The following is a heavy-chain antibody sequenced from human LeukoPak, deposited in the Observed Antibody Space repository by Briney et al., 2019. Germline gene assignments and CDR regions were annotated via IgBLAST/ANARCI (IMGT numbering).Heavy chain of an antibody. CDR1: GGSFSGYY. CDR3: ARPAQGWFGEPAA. V-gene: IGHV4-34*01. CDR2: INHSGST. Sequence: SETLSLTCAVYGGSFSGYYWSWIRQPPGKGLEWIGEINHSGSTNYNPSLKSRVTISVNTSKNQFSLKLSSVTAADTAVYYCARPAQGWFGEPAAWGQGTLVTVSS. J-gene: IGHJ5*02. D-gene: IGHD3-10*01.